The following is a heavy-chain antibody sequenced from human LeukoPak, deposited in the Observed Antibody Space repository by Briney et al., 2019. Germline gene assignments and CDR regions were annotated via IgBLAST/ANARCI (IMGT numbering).Heavy chain of an antibody. Sequence: ASVKVSCKASGGTFSSYAISWVRQAPGQGLEWMGGIIPIFGTANYAQKFQGRGTITTDESTSTAYMELSSLRSEDTAVYYCARGGAAAVSYYYYYMDVWGKGTTVTVSS. D-gene: IGHD6-13*01. V-gene: IGHV1-69*05. CDR3: ARGGAAAVSYYYYYMDV. J-gene: IGHJ6*03. CDR1: GGTFSSYA. CDR2: IIPIFGTA.